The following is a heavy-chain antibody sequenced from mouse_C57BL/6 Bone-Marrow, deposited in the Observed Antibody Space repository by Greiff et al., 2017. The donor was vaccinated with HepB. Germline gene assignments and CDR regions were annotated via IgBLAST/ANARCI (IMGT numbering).Heavy chain of an antibody. CDR3: AREMDYNGSRDY. CDR2: INPYNGGT. J-gene: IGHJ2*01. D-gene: IGHD1-1*01. CDR1: GYTFTDYY. V-gene: IGHV1-19*01. Sequence: EVQLQQSGPVLVKPGASVKMSCKASGYTFTDYYMNWVKQSHGKSLEWIGVINPYNGGTSYNQKFKGKATLTVDKSSSTAYMELNSRTSGDSAVYYCAREMDYNGSRDYWGQGTTLTVSS.